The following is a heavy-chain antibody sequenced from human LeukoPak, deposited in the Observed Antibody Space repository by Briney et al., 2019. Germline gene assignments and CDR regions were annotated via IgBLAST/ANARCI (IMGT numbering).Heavy chain of an antibody. D-gene: IGHD3-22*01. Sequence: GGSLRLSCAASGFTFDDYAMHWVRQAPGKGPEWVSGISWNSGSIGYADSVKGRFTISRDNAKNSLYLQMNSLRAEDTALYYCANLYSSGNYWGQGTLVTVSS. V-gene: IGHV3-9*01. CDR1: GFTFDDYA. J-gene: IGHJ4*02. CDR3: ANLYSSGNY. CDR2: ISWNSGSI.